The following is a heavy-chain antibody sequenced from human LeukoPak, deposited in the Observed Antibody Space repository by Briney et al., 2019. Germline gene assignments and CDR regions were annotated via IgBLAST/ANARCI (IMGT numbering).Heavy chain of an antibody. J-gene: IGHJ4*02. CDR1: GYTFTSYY. Sequence: ASVKVSRKASGYTFTSYYMHWVRQAPGQGLEWMGIINPSGGSTSYAQKFQGRVTMTRDTSTSTVYMELSSLRSEDTAVYYCARDVYTKSGSLPFHYFDYWGQGTLVTVSS. V-gene: IGHV1-46*01. CDR3: ARDVYTKSGSLPFHYFDY. D-gene: IGHD3-22*01. CDR2: INPSGGST.